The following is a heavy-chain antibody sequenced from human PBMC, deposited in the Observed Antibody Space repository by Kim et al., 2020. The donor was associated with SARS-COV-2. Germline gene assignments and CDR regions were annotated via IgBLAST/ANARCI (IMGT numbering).Heavy chain of an antibody. CDR2: INPSGGST. CDR1: GYTFTSYY. V-gene: IGHV1-46*01. Sequence: ASVKFSCKASGYTFTSYYMHWVRQAPGQGLEWMGIINPSGGSTSYAQKFQGRVTMTRDTSTSTVYMELSSLRSEETAVYYCARDLSRFVDLWGIVGASPLSNGMDVWGQGTTVTVSS. D-gene: IGHD1-26*01. J-gene: IGHJ6*02. CDR3: ARDLSRFVDLWGIVGASPLSNGMDV.